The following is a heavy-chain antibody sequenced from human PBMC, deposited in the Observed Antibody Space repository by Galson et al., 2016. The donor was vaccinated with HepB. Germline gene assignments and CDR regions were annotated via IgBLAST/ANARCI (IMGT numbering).Heavy chain of an antibody. CDR1: GDSIFSSNYN. CDR3: ARQLNYYDSSGYLRNWFDP. J-gene: IGHJ5*02. Sequence: SETMSLTCTVFGDSIFSSNYNWGWVRQSPGKGLEWVGSIYHSGTTYYNPSLKSRVTMSVDLSKNQFSLKLRSVTAADTTVYFCARQLNYYDSSGYLRNWFDPWGQGTLVTVSS. V-gene: IGHV4-39*01. D-gene: IGHD3-22*01. CDR2: IYHSGTT.